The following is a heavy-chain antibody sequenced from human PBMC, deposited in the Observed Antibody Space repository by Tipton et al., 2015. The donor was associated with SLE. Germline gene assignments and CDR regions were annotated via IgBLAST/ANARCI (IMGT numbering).Heavy chain of an antibody. V-gene: IGHV4-34*12. CDR3: ASPATYGSGSFDP. J-gene: IGHJ5*02. CDR1: GESFSGHY. CDR2: IIDSGKT. D-gene: IGHD3-10*01. Sequence: TLSLTCAVFGESFSGHYWTWIRQPPGKGLEWLGDIIDSGKTNYNPSLKCRLTISEDTPKNQFSLKLKSLTAADTAVYYCASPATYGSGSFDPWGQGTLVTVSS.